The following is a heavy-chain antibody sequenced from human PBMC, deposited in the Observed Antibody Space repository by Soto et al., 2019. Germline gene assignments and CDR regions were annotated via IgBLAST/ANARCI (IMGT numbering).Heavy chain of an antibody. J-gene: IGHJ6*02. Sequence: PGESLKISCIVSWYKVSPWHNFTSYWIAWVRQMPGEGLEWMGIIYPGDSDTRYSPSFQGQVTISADKSINSVYLQWSSLKASDTATYYCARLGFNYDFLSGYYNVHHYYGIDVWGQGTTVTVSS. D-gene: IGHD3-3*01. CDR3: ARLGFNYDFLSGYYNVHHYYGIDV. CDR2: IYPGDSDT. V-gene: IGHV5-51*01. CDR1: WYKVSPWHNFTSYW.